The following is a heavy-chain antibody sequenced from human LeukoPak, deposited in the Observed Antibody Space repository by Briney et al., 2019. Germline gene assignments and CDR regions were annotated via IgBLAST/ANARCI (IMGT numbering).Heavy chain of an antibody. CDR1: GFTFSSYA. D-gene: IGHD6-13*01. J-gene: IGHJ4*02. Sequence: GGSLRLSCAASGFTFSSYAMHWVRQAPGKGLEWVSAISGNSGNTHYADSVKGRFTISRDNSKNTLYLQMNSLRAEDTAIYYCAKPARVGAVDYWGQGTLVTVSS. V-gene: IGHV3-23*01. CDR3: AKPARVGAVDY. CDR2: ISGNSGNT.